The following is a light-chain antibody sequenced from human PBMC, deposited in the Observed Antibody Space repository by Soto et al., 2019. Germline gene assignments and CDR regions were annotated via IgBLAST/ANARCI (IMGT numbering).Light chain of an antibody. CDR1: SSDIGGYNY. J-gene: IGLJ1*01. Sequence: QSALTQPPSASGSPGQSVTISCTGTSSDIGGYNYVSWYQQHPGKAPKLMIYEVSKRPSGVPDRFSGSKSVNTSSLTVSGLQAEDEADYYCSSYAGSKNYVFGSGTKLTVL. CDR2: EVS. CDR3: SSYAGSKNYV. V-gene: IGLV2-8*01.